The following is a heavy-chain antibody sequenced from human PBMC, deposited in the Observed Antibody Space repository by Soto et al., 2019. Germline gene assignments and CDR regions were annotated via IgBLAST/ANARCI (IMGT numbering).Heavy chain of an antibody. V-gene: IGHV3-30-3*01. J-gene: IGHJ3*02. CDR2: ISYDGSNK. D-gene: IGHD5-18*01. CDR1: GFTFSSYA. CDR3: ARAAGYSDAFDT. Sequence: GSLRLSCAASGFTFSSYAMHWVRQAPGKGLEWVAVISYDGSNKYYADSVKGRFTISRDNSKNTLYLQMNSLRAEDTAVYYCARAAGYSDAFDTWGHGTMVTVS.